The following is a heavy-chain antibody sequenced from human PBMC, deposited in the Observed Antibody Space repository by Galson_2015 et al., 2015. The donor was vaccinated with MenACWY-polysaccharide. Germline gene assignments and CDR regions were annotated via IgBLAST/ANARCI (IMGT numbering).Heavy chain of an antibody. CDR1: AFDFNKYV. D-gene: IGHD4/OR15-4a*01. Sequence: SLRLSCAASAFDFNKYVMNWVRQPPGKGLQWVSSISATGGTPYYADSVRGRFTITRDNSKNTLYLQMNSLGAEDTAVYYCAKGSYRANAVLSYYYYYMDVRGKGTTVTVSS. V-gene: IGHV3-23*01. CDR3: AKGSYRANAVLSYYYYYMDV. CDR2: ISATGGTP. J-gene: IGHJ6*03.